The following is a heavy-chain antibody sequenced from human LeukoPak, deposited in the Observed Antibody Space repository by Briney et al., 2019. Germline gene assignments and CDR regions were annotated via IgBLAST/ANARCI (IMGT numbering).Heavy chain of an antibody. CDR3: ALKGGPYSPFDA. CDR1: GFDFGTYA. V-gene: IGHV3-23*01. CDR2: VSNGGSST. Sequence: PGGSLRLSCVASGFDFGTYAMSWVRQAPGKGPEWVSTVSNGGSSTYYADSVRGRFTVSRDNSKNTLYLQMNSPRAEDTATYYCALKGGPYSPFDAWGQGTLVTVSS. J-gene: IGHJ4*02. D-gene: IGHD2-15*01.